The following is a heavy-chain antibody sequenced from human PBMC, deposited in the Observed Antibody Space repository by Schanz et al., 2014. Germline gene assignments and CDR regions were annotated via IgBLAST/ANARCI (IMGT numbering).Heavy chain of an antibody. CDR3: ARDGVDAAAGGNY. D-gene: IGHD6-13*01. CDR2: INPIGGST. Sequence: QVQLVQSGAEVKKPGASVKVSCKASGYTFTSYDINWVRQAPGQGLEWMGIINPIGGSTTYAQKLRGAVTMTRDTSTSTVYMELSSLRSEDTAVYYCARDGVDAAAGGNYWGQGTLVTVSS. V-gene: IGHV1-46*03. CDR1: GYTFTSYD. J-gene: IGHJ4*02.